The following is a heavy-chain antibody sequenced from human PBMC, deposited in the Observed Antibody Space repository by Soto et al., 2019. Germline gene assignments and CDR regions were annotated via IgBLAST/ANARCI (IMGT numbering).Heavy chain of an antibody. V-gene: IGHV4-34*01. CDR3: ARGGWDCNNGVCPYPLDP. CDR2: INHSGST. CDR1: GGSFSGYY. J-gene: IGHJ5*02. D-gene: IGHD2-8*01. Sequence: ASETLSLTCAVYGGSFSGYYWSWIRQPPGKGLEWIGEINHSGSTNYNPSLKSRVTISVDTSKNQFSLKLSSVTAADTAVYYCARGGWDCNNGVCPYPLDPWGQGPLVTVYS.